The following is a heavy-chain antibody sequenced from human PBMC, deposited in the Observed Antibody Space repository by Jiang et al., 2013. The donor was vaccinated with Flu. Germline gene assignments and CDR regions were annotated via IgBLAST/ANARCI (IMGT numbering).Heavy chain of an antibody. CDR2: ISNSGKTI. J-gene: IGHJ5*01. V-gene: IGHV3-48*03. Sequence: VQLVESGGALVQPGGSHRLSCAATGFTFSNYEMNWVRQAAGKGLEWISYISNSGKTIHYADSVKGRFTISRDNARNSIYLEMNNLRAEDTAVYYCARGRDFLNSYYNPKWFDSWGQGTLVTVSS. CDR1: GFTFSNYE. D-gene: IGHD3-9*01. CDR3: ARGRDFLNSYYNPKWFDS.